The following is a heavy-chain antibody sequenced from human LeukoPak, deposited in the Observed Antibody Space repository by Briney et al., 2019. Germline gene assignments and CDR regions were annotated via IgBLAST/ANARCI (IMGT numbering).Heavy chain of an antibody. Sequence: ASVKVSCKASGYTFTDYFMHWVRQAPGQGLEWMGRINPNSGGTNYAQKFQGRVTMTRDTSISTAYMELSRLRSDDTAVYYCARDCSSSGYYRFDPWGQGTLVTVSS. CDR2: INPNSGGT. D-gene: IGHD3-22*01. V-gene: IGHV1-2*06. J-gene: IGHJ5*02. CDR3: ARDCSSSGYYRFDP. CDR1: GYTFTDYF.